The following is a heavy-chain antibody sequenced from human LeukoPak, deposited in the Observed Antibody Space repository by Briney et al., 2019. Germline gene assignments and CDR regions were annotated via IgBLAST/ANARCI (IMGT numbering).Heavy chain of an antibody. V-gene: IGHV3-74*01. D-gene: IGHD5-18*01. CDR1: GLTFSRHW. CDR2: ITNDGSST. Sequence: AGGSLRLSCAASGLTFSRHWMHWVRQAPGKGLVWVSRITNDGSSTTYADSVKGRFTISRDNAKNMLYLQVNSLRAEDTAVYFCARGGSDTAMAHDYWGQGTLVTVSS. J-gene: IGHJ4*02. CDR3: ARGGSDTAMAHDY.